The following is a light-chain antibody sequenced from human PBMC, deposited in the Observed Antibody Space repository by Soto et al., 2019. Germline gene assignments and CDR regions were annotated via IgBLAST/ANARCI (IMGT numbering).Light chain of an antibody. CDR3: CSYAGRYTWV. CDR2: DVS. Sequence: QSALTQPRSVSGSPGQSVTISCTGTSSVVGGYDYVSWYQQHPGKAPKFMIYDVSKRPSGVPDRFSGSKSGNTASLTISGLQANDEADYYCCSYAGRYTWVFGTGTKLTVL. CDR1: SSVVGGYDY. V-gene: IGLV2-11*01. J-gene: IGLJ1*01.